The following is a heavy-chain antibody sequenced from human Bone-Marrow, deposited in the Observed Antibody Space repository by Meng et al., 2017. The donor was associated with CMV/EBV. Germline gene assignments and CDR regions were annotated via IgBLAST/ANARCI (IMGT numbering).Heavy chain of an antibody. CDR2: ISCNCDAI. V-gene: IGHV3-9*01. CDR3: AKDRGHSMTLYYFDN. J-gene: IGHJ4*02. CDR1: GFTFDEYT. Sequence: GGSLRLSCAASGFTFDEYTMHWVRQAPGKGLEWVSSISCNCDAIGYAGSVKGRFTISRDNAKHSLYLQMNSLRTEDTAFYYCAKDRGHSMTLYYFDNWGQGTLVTVSS. D-gene: IGHD2/OR15-2a*01.